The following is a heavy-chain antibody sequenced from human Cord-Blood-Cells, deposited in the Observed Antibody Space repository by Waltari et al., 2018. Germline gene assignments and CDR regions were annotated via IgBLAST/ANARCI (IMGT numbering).Heavy chain of an antibody. CDR3: AREWFREYFDY. D-gene: IGHD3-10*01. CDR2: IWYDVSNK. V-gene: IGHV3-33*01. Sequence: QVQLVESGRGVVQRGRSLRLSCAATGYTFSSYGMHWARQAAGKGLEWVAVIWYDVSNKYYADSVKGRFTISRDNSKNTLYLQMNSLRAEDTAVYYCAREWFREYFDYWGQGTLVTVSS. J-gene: IGHJ4*02. CDR1: GYTFSSYG.